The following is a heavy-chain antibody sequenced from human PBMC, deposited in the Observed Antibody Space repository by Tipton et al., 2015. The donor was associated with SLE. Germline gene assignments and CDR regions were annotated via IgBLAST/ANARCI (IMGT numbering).Heavy chain of an antibody. CDR3: ARAGELLDYYYGMDV. J-gene: IGHJ6*02. CDR2: INPNSGGT. Sequence: QSGPEVKKPGASVKVSCKASGYTFTGYYMHWVRQAPGQGLEWMGRINPNSGGTNYAQKFQGRVTMTRDTSISTAYMELSRLRSDDTAVYYCARAGELLDYYYGMDVWGQGTTVTVSS. D-gene: IGHD1-26*01. V-gene: IGHV1-2*06. CDR1: GYTFTGYY.